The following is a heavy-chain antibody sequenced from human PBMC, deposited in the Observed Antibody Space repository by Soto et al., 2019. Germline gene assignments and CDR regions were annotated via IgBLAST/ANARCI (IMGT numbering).Heavy chain of an antibody. J-gene: IGHJ4*01. CDR1: GGTFSSYT. Sequence: SVKVSCKASGGTFSSYTISWVRQAPGQGLEWMGRIIPILGIANYAQKFQGRVTITADKSTSTAYMELSSLRSEDTAVYYCARGAGREDIVVVPAASGVGLDYWG. D-gene: IGHD2-2*01. CDR3: ARGAGREDIVVVPAASGVGLDY. CDR2: IIPILGIA. V-gene: IGHV1-69*02.